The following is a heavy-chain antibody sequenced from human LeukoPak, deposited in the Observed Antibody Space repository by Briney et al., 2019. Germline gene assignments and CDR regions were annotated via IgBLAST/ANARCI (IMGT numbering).Heavy chain of an antibody. J-gene: IGHJ3*02. Sequence: SVKVSCKASGGTFSSYAISWVRQAPGQGLEWMGRIIPILGIANYAQKFQGRVTITADKSTSTAYMELSSLRSEDTAVYYCARVWAGHPQSAFDIWGQGTMVTVSS. CDR2: IIPILGIA. CDR3: ARVWAGHPQSAFDI. CDR1: GGTFSSYA. D-gene: IGHD7-27*01. V-gene: IGHV1-69*04.